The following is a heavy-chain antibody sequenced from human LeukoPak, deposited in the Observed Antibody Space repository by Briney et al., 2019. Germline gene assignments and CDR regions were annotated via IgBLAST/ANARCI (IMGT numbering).Heavy chain of an antibody. CDR1: GFIFNSYG. CDR3: VSRGLGATRVRRAFDI. Sequence: PGGSLRLSCAASGFIFNSYGMQWVRQAPGKGLEWVAFIRFDGSNKYYADPVKGRFTISRDNSKNTLYLQMNSLRAEDTAVYYCVSRGLGATRVRRAFDIWGQGTMVTVSS. CDR2: IRFDGSNK. V-gene: IGHV3-30*02. J-gene: IGHJ3*02. D-gene: IGHD1-26*01.